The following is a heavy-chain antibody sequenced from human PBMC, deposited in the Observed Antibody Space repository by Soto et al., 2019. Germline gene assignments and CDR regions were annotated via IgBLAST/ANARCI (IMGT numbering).Heavy chain of an antibody. CDR1: GGSFSGYY. CDR2: INHSGST. V-gene: IGHV4-34*01. J-gene: IGHJ4*02. CDR3: AELPQINRVEPDKEGGY. Sequence: QVQLQQWGAGLLKPSETLSLTCAVYGGSFSGYYWSWIRQPPGKGLEWIGEINHSGSTNYNPSLKSRVTISVDTSKNQFSLKLSSVTAADTAVYYCAELPQINRVEPDKEGGYWGQGTLFTVSS. D-gene: IGHD1-7*01.